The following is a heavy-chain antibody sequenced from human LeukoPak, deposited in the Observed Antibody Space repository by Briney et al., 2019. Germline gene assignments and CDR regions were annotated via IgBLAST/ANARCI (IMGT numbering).Heavy chain of an antibody. CDR2: ISSSSSTI. J-gene: IGHJ3*02. V-gene: IGHV3-48*01. Sequence: GGSLRLSCAASGFTFSSYSMSWVRQAPGKGLEWVSYISSSSSTIYYADSVKGRFTISRDNAKNSLYLQMNSLRAEDTAVYYCVKQAMIAVVPTPGAFDIWGQGTMVTVSS. CDR3: VKQAMIAVVPTPGAFDI. D-gene: IGHD3-22*01. CDR1: GFTFSSYS.